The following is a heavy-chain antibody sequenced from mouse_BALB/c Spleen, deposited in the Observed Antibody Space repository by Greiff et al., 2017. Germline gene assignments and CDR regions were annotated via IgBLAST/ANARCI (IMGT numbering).Heavy chain of an antibody. CDR2: IYPYNGGT. CDR3: ATGGEYGNYVGYFDV. D-gene: IGHD2-10*02. CDR1: GYTFTDYN. J-gene: IGHJ1*01. Sequence: EVQLVESGPELVKPGASVKISCKASGYTFTDYNMHWVKQSHGKSLEWIGYIYPYNGGTGYNQKFKSKATLTVDNSSSTAYMELRSLTSEDSAVYYCATGGEYGNYVGYFDVWGAGTTVTVSS. V-gene: IGHV1S29*02.